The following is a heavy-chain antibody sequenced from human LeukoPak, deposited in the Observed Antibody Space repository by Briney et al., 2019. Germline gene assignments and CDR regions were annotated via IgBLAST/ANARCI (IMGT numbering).Heavy chain of an antibody. CDR1: GFTFSSYG. CDR3: AREVSNGSATRGGFDY. D-gene: IGHD3-10*01. J-gene: IGHJ4*02. V-gene: IGHV3-33*01. Sequence: GRSLRLSCAASGFTFSSYGMHWVRQAPGKGLEWVAVIWYDGSNKYYADSVKGRFTISRDSSKNTLYLQMNSLRAEDTAVYYCAREVSNGSATRGGFDYWGQGTLVTVSS. CDR2: IWYDGSNK.